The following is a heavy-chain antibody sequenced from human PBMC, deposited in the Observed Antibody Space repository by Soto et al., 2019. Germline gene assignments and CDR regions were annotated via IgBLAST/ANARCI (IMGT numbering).Heavy chain of an antibody. D-gene: IGHD3-9*01. V-gene: IGHV4-31*03. J-gene: IGHJ5*02. CDR3: ARDLSYDILTGYVVLGRWFDP. Sequence: TLSLTCTVSGGSISSGGYYWSWIRQHPGKGLEWIGYIYYSGSTYYNPSLKSRVTISVDTSKNQFSLKLSSVTAADTAVYYCARDLSYDILTGYVVLGRWFDPWGQGTLVTVSS. CDR1: GGSISSGGYY. CDR2: IYYSGST.